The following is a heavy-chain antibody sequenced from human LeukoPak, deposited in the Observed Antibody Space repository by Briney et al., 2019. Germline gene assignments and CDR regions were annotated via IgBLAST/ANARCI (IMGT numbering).Heavy chain of an antibody. CDR1: GGSISSYY. J-gene: IGHJ4*02. CDR2: IYYSGST. V-gene: IGHV4-59*08. Sequence: SETLSLTCTVSGGSISSYYWSWIRQPPGKGLEWIGYIYYSGSTNYNPSLKSRVIISVDTSKNQFSLKLSSVTAADTAVYYCARQSHDYYFDYWGQGTLVTVSS. CDR3: ARQSHDYYFDY. D-gene: IGHD2-21*02.